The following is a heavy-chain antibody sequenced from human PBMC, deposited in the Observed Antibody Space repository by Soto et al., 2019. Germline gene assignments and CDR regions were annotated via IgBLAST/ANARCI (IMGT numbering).Heavy chain of an antibody. J-gene: IGHJ4*02. V-gene: IGHV1-3*01. D-gene: IGHD6-19*01. CDR1: GYTFTSYA. CDR2: INAGNGNT. CDR3: ARFDAQWLVRGGY. Sequence: ASVKVSCKASGYTFTSYAMHCVRQAPGQRLEWMGWINAGNGNTKYSQKFQGRVTITRDTSASTAYMGLSSLRSEDTAVYYCARFDAQWLVRGGYWGQGTLVTVSS.